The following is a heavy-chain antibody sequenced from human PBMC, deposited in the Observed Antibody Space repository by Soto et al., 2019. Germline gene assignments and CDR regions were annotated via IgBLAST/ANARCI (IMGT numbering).Heavy chain of an antibody. D-gene: IGHD6-19*01. CDR2: TYYRSKWYN. V-gene: IGHV6-1*01. Sequence: PSQSLSLTCAISVDSVSSNSAAWNWIMQSPSRGLEWLGRTYYRSKWYNDYAVSVKSRITINPDTSKNQFSLQLNSVTPEDTAVYYCARGMYHSSGWSRTTDYYYGMEVWGQGTTVTVSS. J-gene: IGHJ6*02. CDR1: VDSVSSNSAA. CDR3: ARGMYHSSGWSRTTDYYYGMEV.